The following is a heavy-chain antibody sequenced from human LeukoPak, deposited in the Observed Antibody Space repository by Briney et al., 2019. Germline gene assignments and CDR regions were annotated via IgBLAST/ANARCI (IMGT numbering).Heavy chain of an antibody. D-gene: IGHD6-6*01. CDR3: AKGFEYSSSGLLDY. V-gene: IGHV3-23*01. CDR2: TSGSGGST. CDR1: GFTFSSYA. J-gene: IGHJ4*02. Sequence: GGSLRLSCAASGFTFSSYAMSWVRQAPGKGLEWVSATSGSGGSTYYADSVKGRFTISRDNSKNTLYLQMNSLRAEDTAVYYCAKGFEYSSSGLLDYWGQGTLVTVSS.